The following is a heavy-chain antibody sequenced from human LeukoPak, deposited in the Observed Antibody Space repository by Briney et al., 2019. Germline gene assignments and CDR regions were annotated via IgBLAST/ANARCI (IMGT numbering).Heavy chain of an antibody. D-gene: IGHD6-13*01. CDR1: GFTFSSYA. V-gene: IGHV3-23*01. Sequence: GGSLRLSCAASGFTFSSYAMSWVRPAPGKGLEWVSAISGSGGSTYYADSVKGRFTISRDNSKNTLYLQMNSLRAEDTAVYYCAKERYSSWYEPYARWGQGTLVTASS. CDR2: ISGSGGST. CDR3: AKERYSSWYEPYAR. J-gene: IGHJ4*02.